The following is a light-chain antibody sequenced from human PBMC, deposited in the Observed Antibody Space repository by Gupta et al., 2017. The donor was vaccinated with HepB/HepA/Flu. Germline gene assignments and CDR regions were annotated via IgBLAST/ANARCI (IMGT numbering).Light chain of an antibody. Sequence: EIVLTQSPGTRSLSPGERATLSCRASQSVSSSYLAWYQQKPGQAPSLLIYGASSRATGIPDRFSGSGSGTDFTLTISRLEPEDFAVYYCQQYGSSPMCSFGQGTKLEIK. J-gene: IGKJ2*04. CDR2: GAS. CDR3: QQYGSSPMCS. V-gene: IGKV3-20*01. CDR1: QSVSSSY.